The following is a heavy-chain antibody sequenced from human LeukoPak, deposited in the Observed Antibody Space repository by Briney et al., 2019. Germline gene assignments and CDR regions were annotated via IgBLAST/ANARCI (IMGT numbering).Heavy chain of an antibody. CDR3: ARALRGYSGTDY. V-gene: IGHV3-74*01. CDR2: INSDGSST. J-gene: IGHJ4*02. D-gene: IGHD5-12*01. Sequence: PGGSLRLSCAASGFTFSSYWMHWVRQAPGKGLVWVSRINSDGSSTSYADSVKGRFTISRDSAKNTLYLQMNSLRAEDTAVYYCARALRGYSGTDYWGQGTLVTVSS. CDR1: GFTFSSYW.